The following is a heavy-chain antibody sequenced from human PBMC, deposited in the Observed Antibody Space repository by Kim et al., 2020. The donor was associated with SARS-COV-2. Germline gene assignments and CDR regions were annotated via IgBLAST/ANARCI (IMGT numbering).Heavy chain of an antibody. V-gene: IGHV1-46*01. Sequence: ASVKVSCKASGYTFTSYYMHWVRQAPGQGLEGMGIINPSGGSTSYAQKFQGRVTMTRDTSTRTVYMELSSLRSEDTAVYYCARQYYGSGSYVSYCYYAMDVWGQGTTVTVSS. CDR2: INPSGGST. D-gene: IGHD3-10*01. J-gene: IGHJ6*02. CDR3: ARQYYGSGSYVSYCYYAMDV. CDR1: GYTFTSYY.